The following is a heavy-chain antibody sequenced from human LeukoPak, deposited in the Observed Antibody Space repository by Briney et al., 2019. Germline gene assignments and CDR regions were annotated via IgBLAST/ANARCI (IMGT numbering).Heavy chain of an antibody. V-gene: IGHV1-8*01. D-gene: IGHD3-9*01. Sequence: ASVKVSCKASGYTFTSYDINWVRQATGQGLEWMGWMNPNSGNTGYAQKFQGRVTMTRNTSISTAYMELSSLRSEDTAVNYCARGHRLGIWFDPWGQGTLVTVSS. CDR2: MNPNSGNT. CDR3: ARGHRLGIWFDP. CDR1: GYTFTSYD. J-gene: IGHJ5*02.